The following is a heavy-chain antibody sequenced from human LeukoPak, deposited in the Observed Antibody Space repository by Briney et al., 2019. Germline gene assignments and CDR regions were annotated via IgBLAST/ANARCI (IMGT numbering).Heavy chain of an antibody. J-gene: IGHJ3*02. V-gene: IGHV3-30*03. CDR3: ARTSGHGAFDI. CDR2: ISYDGSNK. CDR1: GFTFSSYG. D-gene: IGHD5-12*01. Sequence: GRSLRLSCAASGFTFSSYGMHWVRQAPGKGLEWVAVISYDGSNKYYADSVKGRFTISRDNSKNTLYLQMNSLRAEDTAVYYCARTSGHGAFDIWGQGTMVTVSS.